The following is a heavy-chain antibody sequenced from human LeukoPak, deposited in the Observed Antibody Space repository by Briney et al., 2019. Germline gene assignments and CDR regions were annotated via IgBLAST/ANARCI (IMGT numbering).Heavy chain of an antibody. Sequence: ASVKVSCKASGYTFTSYDINWVRQATGQGLEWMGWMNPNSGNTGYAQKFQGRVTMTRNTSISTAYMELSSLRSGDTAVYYCARGRRDSSVWDAFDIWGQGTMVTVSS. V-gene: IGHV1-8*01. CDR3: ARGRRDSSVWDAFDI. CDR1: GYTFTSYD. D-gene: IGHD3-22*01. CDR2: MNPNSGNT. J-gene: IGHJ3*02.